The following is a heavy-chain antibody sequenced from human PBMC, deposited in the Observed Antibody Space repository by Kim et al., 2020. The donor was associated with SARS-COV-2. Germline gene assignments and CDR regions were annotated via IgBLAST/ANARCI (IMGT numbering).Heavy chain of an antibody. Sequence: GGSLRLSCSASGFTFSTYTLHWVRQAPGKGLESVSGINGDGSTTYYADSVKTRFTISRDNAKNTLYLQMSSLRLEDTAVYSCARSANFRIDYWGQGNLVTVSS. D-gene: IGHD3-3*01. CDR1: GFTFSTYT. CDR3: ARSANFRIDY. V-gene: IGHV3-64D*06. CDR2: INGDGSTT. J-gene: IGHJ4*02.